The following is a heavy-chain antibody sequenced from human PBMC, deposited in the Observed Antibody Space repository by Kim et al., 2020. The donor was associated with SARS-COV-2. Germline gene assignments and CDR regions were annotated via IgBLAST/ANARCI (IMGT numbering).Heavy chain of an antibody. CDR1: GFTFSNAW. V-gene: IGHV3-15*01. CDR3: TTAYDFWSGPYYFDY. Sequence: GGSLRLSCAASGFTFSNAWMSWVRQAPGKGLEWVGRIKSKTDGGTTDYAAPVKGRFTISRDDSKNTLYLQMNSLKTEDTAVYYCTTAYDFWSGPYYFDYWGQGTLVTVSS. CDR2: IKSKTDGGTT. D-gene: IGHD3-3*01. J-gene: IGHJ4*02.